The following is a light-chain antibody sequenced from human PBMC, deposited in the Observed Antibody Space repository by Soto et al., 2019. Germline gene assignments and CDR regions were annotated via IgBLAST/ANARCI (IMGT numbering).Light chain of an antibody. V-gene: IGKV1-12*01. CDR2: GAS. CDR3: QQANSFPIT. CDR1: QDVGKW. J-gene: IGKJ5*01. Sequence: DIQMTQSPSSLSAYLGYRVTSTSRASQDVGKWLAWYQQKPGKAPTLLIHGASSLQSGVPPRYSGSGYGTDFTLTISSLQPEDFATYYCQQANSFPITFGQGTRLEI.